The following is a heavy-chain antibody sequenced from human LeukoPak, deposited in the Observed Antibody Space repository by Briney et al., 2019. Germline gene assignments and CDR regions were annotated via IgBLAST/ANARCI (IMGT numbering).Heavy chain of an antibody. V-gene: IGHV4-61*09. Sequence: PSETLSLTCTVSGGSISSGSYYWSWIRQPAGKGLEWIGHIYTSGSTNYNPSLMSRITISVDKSKNQFSLKLNSVTAADTAVYYCARDYCTSTTCPNWFDPWGQGTLVTVSS. J-gene: IGHJ5*02. CDR3: ARDYCTSTTCPNWFDP. CDR2: IYTSGST. CDR1: GGSISSGSYY. D-gene: IGHD2-2*01.